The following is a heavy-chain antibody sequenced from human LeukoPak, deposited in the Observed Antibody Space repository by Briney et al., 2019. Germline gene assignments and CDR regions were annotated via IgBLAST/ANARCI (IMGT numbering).Heavy chain of an antibody. V-gene: IGHV3-21*01. Sequence: GGSLRLSCAASGFTFSSYSMNWVRQAPGKGLEWVSSISSSSSYIYYADSVKGRFTISRDNAKNSLYLQMNSLRAEDTAVYYCARDWKTYYYDSSGYTFDYWGQGTLVTVSS. D-gene: IGHD3-22*01. CDR1: GFTFSSYS. J-gene: IGHJ4*02. CDR2: ISSSSSYI. CDR3: ARDWKTYYYDSSGYTFDY.